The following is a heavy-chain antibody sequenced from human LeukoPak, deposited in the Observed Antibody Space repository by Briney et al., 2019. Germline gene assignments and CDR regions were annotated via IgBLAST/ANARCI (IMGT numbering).Heavy chain of an antibody. CDR2: IKSRTSGGTT. CDR1: GSDSGFTFSSAW. Sequence: PGGSLKLSCAASGSDSGFTFSSAWMSWVRQAPGKGLEWVGRIKSRTSGGTTDYAAPVKGRLTISRDDSQNTVYLQMNSLKSEDTAVYYCTTLASGNYGLDYWGQGTLVTVSS. V-gene: IGHV3-15*01. CDR3: TTLASGNYGLDY. J-gene: IGHJ4*02. D-gene: IGHD1-26*01.